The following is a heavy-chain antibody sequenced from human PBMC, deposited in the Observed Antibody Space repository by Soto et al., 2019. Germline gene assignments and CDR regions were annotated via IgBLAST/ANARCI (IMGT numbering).Heavy chain of an antibody. CDR3: ARHHGPTTSENWFDP. CDR2: ISTYSGDT. D-gene: IGHD5-12*01. J-gene: IGHJ5*02. V-gene: IGHV1-18*01. Sequence: ASVKVSCKASGYTFFTYNISWVRQAPGQGLEWMGWISTYSGDTKYAQKFQGRVTMTTDTSTTTAYLELRSLRSDDTAVYYCARHHGPTTSENWFDPWGQGTLVTVSS. CDR1: GYTFFTYN.